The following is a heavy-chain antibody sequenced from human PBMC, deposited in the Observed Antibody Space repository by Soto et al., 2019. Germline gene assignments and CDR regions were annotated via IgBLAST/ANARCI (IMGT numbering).Heavy chain of an antibody. D-gene: IGHD6-13*01. CDR2: LIASGDIT. Sequence: PGGSLRLSCAASGFTFSNYAMSWVRQAPGKGLEWVSSLIASGDITYYADSVKGRFTISRDNSRNTLYLHMNDLRADDTAIYFCARLVGSSWRYYFDHWGQGTLVTVSS. CDR1: GFTFSNYA. V-gene: IGHV3-23*01. CDR3: ARLVGSSWRYYFDH. J-gene: IGHJ4*02.